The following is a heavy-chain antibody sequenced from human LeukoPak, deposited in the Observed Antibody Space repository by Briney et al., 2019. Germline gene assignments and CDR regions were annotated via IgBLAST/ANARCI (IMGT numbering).Heavy chain of an antibody. V-gene: IGHV3-11*04. CDR2: ISSSGSTI. D-gene: IGHD1-7*01. CDR1: GFTFSDYY. Sequence: GGSLRLSCAASGFTFSDYYMSWIRQTPGKGLEWVSYISSSGSTIYYADSVKGRFTISRDNAKNSLYLQMNSLRAEDMAVYYCARELDLYNWNYGGGYYFDYWGQGTLVTVSS. J-gene: IGHJ4*02. CDR3: ARELDLYNWNYGGGYYFDY.